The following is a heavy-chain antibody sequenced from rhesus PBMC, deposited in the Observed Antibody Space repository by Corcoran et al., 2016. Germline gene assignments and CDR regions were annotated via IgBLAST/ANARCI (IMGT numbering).Heavy chain of an antibody. J-gene: IGHJ3*01. CDR3: ARSDQYCTSTTCYAAGGDAFDF. D-gene: IGHD2-2*01. CDR1: GGSISDDYY. V-gene: IGHV4-106*01. CDR2: IYGSGGGT. Sequence: QVQLQESGPGLVKPSETLSLTCAVSGGSISDDYYWSWIRQPPGKGLEWIGYIYGSGGGTNYNPSLKNRVTISIDTSKNQFTLKRISVTAADTAVYYCARSDQYCTSTTCYAAGGDAFDFWGQGLRVTVSS.